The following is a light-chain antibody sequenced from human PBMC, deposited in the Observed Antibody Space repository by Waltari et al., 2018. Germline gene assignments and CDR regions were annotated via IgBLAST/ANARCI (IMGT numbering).Light chain of an antibody. CDR3: QKYESLPAT. J-gene: IGKJ1*01. Sequence: IVLTQSPGTLSLSPGEGATLSCRASESVRKFVARYQQKPGQAPRLLIYHASNGASGIPDRFSCSGFGTYFSLTISRLEPEDFAVYYCQKYESLPATFGQGTKVEIK. CDR2: HAS. CDR1: ESVRKF. V-gene: IGKV3-20*01.